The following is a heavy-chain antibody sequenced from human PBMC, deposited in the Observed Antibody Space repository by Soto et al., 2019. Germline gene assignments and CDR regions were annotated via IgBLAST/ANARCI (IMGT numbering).Heavy chain of an antibody. V-gene: IGHV4-31*03. CDR3: ARDPIRDCSSTSCYVNYGMDV. J-gene: IGHJ6*02. CDR2: IYYSGST. D-gene: IGHD2-2*01. Sequence: QVQLQESGPGLVKPSQTLSLTCTVSGGSISSGGYYWSWIRQHPGKGLEWIGYIYYSGSTDYNPSLKRRVTISVDTSKNQFSLKLSSVTAADTAVYYCARDPIRDCSSTSCYVNYGMDVWGQGTTVTVSS. CDR1: GGSISSGGYY.